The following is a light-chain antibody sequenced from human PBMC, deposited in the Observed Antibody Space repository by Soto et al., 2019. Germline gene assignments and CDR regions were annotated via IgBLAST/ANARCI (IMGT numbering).Light chain of an antibody. CDR1: QTVTNNF. J-gene: IGKJ2*01. Sequence: ENVLTQSPGTLSLSPGERVTLFCKSSQTVTNNFLAWYQQKPGQSPRLLIYGASSRAPGIPDRFGGGRSGTDFTLTINKLEPEDFAVYYCHQYFSSPYTFGQGTKLEIK. CDR3: HQYFSSPYT. CDR2: GAS. V-gene: IGKV3-20*01.